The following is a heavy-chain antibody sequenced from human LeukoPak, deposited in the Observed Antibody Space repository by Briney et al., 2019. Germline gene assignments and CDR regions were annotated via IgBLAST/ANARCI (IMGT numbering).Heavy chain of an antibody. CDR3: ARFATVSPTRALTDNYYYYYGMDV. J-gene: IGHJ6*02. D-gene: IGHD4-11*01. CDR1: GGSFSGYY. CDR2: INHSGST. Sequence: SETLSLTCDVYGGSFSGYYWSWIRQPPGKGLEWIGEINHSGSTNYNPSLKSRVTISVDTSKNQFSLKLSSVTAADTAVYYCARFATVSPTRALTDNYYYYYGMDVWGQGTTVTVSS. V-gene: IGHV4-34*01.